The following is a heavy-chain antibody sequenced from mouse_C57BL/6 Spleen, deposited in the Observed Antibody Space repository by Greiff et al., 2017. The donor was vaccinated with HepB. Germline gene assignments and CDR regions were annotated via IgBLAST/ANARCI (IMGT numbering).Heavy chain of an antibody. Sequence: EVQRVESGGGLVKPGGSLKLSCAASGFTFSSYAMSWVRQTPEKRLEWVATISDGGSYTYYPDNVKGRFTISRDNAKNNLYLQMSHLKSEDTAMYYCARGATVVAPSYFDYWGQGTTLTVAS. CDR3: ARGATVVAPSYFDY. CDR1: GFTFSSYA. CDR2: ISDGGSYT. V-gene: IGHV5-4*01. J-gene: IGHJ2*01. D-gene: IGHD1-1*01.